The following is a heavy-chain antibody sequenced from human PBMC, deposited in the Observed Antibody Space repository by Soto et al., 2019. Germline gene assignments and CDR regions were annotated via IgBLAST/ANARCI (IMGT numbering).Heavy chain of an antibody. CDR3: AQIVGPSV. CDR1: GFTFNIYA. V-gene: IGHV3-23*03. CDR2: IYSGGST. J-gene: IGHJ4*02. Sequence: PGGSLRLPCAASGFTFNIYAMNWVRQAPGKGLEWVSVIYSGGSTYYADSVKGRFTISRDNSKNTLYLQMNSLRAEDTAVYYCAQIVGPSVWGQGPLVTVSS. D-gene: IGHD1-26*01.